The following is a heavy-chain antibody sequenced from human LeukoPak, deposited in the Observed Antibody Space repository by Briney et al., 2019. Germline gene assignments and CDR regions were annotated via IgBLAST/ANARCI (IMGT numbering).Heavy chain of an antibody. CDR2: ISDSGGST. V-gene: IGHV3-23*01. Sequence: GGSLRLSCAASGFAFSSQAMGWVRQAPGKGLEWVSVISDSGGSTYYADSVKGRFTISRDNSKNTLFLQMNSLRAEDTAVYYCAKDARRTSGWYFFDYWGQGTLVTVSS. D-gene: IGHD6-19*01. CDR1: GFAFSSQA. CDR3: AKDARRTSGWYFFDY. J-gene: IGHJ4*02.